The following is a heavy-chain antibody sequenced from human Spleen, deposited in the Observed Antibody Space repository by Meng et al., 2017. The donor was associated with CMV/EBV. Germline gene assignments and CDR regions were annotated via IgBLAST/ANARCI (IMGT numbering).Heavy chain of an antibody. D-gene: IGHD1-26*01. Sequence: ASVKVSCKASGYTFTAYYLYWVRQAPGQGLEWMGWINPNSGGTNYAQKFQGRVTMTRDTSISTAYMELSRLRSDDTAVYYCARDGGVGGVYQFFDYWGQGTLVTVSS. CDR2: INPNSGGT. J-gene: IGHJ4*02. CDR1: GYTFTAYY. CDR3: ARDGGVGGVYQFFDY. V-gene: IGHV1-2*02.